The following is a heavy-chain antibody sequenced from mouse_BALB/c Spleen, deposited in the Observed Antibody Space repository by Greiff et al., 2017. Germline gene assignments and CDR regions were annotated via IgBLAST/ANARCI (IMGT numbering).Heavy chain of an antibody. D-gene: IGHD2-14*01. CDR1: GYTFTNYW. CDR2: IYPGGGYT. V-gene: IGHV1-63*02. CDR3: ARRENYRYYAMDD. J-gene: IGHJ4*01. Sequence: QVQLQESGAELVRPGTSVKISCKASGYTFTNYWLGWVKQRPGHGLEWIGDIYPGGGYTNYNEKFKGKATLTADTSSSTAYMQLSSPTSEDSAVYFCARRENYRYYAMDDWGQGTSVTVSS.